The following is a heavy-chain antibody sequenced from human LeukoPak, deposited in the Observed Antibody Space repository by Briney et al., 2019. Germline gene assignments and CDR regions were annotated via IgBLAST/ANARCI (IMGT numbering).Heavy chain of an antibody. Sequence: GGSLRLSCAASGFSFSVYEMHWVRQAPGKGLEWISDISSSGTTTYYADSVKGRFTISRDNAKNSLYLQMNSLRAEDTAVYYCTTPTVASNFDYWGQGTLVTVSS. J-gene: IGHJ4*02. CDR1: GFSFSVYE. CDR3: TTPTVASNFDY. V-gene: IGHV3-48*03. D-gene: IGHD6-19*01. CDR2: ISSSGTTT.